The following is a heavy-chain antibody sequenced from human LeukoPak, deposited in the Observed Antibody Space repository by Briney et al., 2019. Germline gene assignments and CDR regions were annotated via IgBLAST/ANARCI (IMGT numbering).Heavy chain of an antibody. V-gene: IGHV4-31*03. D-gene: IGHD2-15*01. CDR3: PTGRGYSCSGRSCYTPFQN. CDR1: GGSISSGGYY. J-gene: IGHJ4*02. Sequence: SQTLSLTCTVSGGSISSGGYYWSWIRQHPGEGLEWIGDIYYSGSTYYNPSLKSRVTISVETSKNQLSLKLSSVTAADTAVYYRPTGRGYSCSGRSCYTPFQNWGQGTLVTVSS. CDR2: IYYSGST.